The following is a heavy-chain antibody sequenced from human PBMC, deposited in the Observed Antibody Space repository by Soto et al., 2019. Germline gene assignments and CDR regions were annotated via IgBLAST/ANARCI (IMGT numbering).Heavy chain of an antibody. J-gene: IGHJ4*02. Sequence: QVQLQESGPGLVKPSQTLSLTCTVSGGSISSGGYYWSWIRQHPEKGLEWIGYIYYSGTTYYNPSLKSRVTLSVDTSKNQFSLKLSSVTAADTAVYYCARDRRAVGGMIGIDYWGQGTLVTVSP. V-gene: IGHV4-31*03. D-gene: IGHD1-26*01. CDR1: GGSISSGGYY. CDR2: IYYSGTT. CDR3: ARDRRAVGGMIGIDY.